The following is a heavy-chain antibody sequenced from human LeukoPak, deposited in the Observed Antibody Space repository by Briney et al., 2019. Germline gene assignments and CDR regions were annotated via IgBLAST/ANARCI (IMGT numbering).Heavy chain of an antibody. J-gene: IGHJ4*02. D-gene: IGHD6-19*01. Sequence: ASVKVSCKASGNTFSISAITWVRQAPGQGLEWMGGIIPIFGTANYAQKFQGRVTITADESTSTAYMELSSLRFEDTAVYYCASGAGLGQWLGTFDYWGQGTLVTVSS. CDR2: IIPIFGTA. V-gene: IGHV1-69*01. CDR1: GNTFSISA. CDR3: ASGAGLGQWLGTFDY.